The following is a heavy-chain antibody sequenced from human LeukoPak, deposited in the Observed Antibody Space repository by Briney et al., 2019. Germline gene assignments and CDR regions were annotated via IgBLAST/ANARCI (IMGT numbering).Heavy chain of an antibody. V-gene: IGHV3-23*01. D-gene: IGHD5-24*01. Sequence: GGSLRLSCAASGFTISSNYMSWVRQAPGKGLEWVSAISGSASSTYHADSVRGRFTISRDNSKNTLYLQMNSLRADDTAVYYCAMKAVPRPRLHDAFDFWGQGTVVSVSS. CDR3: AMKAVPRPRLHDAFDF. J-gene: IGHJ3*01. CDR2: ISGSASST. CDR1: GFTISSNY.